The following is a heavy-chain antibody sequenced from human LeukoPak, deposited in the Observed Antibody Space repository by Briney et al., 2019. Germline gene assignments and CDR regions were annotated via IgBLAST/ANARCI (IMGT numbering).Heavy chain of an antibody. D-gene: IGHD4-17*01. Sequence: PSQTLSLTCTVSGGSISSGGYYSSWIRQHPGKGLEWIGYIYYSGSTYYNPSLKSRVTISVDTSKNQFSLKLSSVTAADTAVYYCARAPGLHYYYGMDVWGQGTTVTVSS. CDR1: GGSISSGGYY. CDR2: IYYSGST. V-gene: IGHV4-31*03. J-gene: IGHJ6*02. CDR3: ARAPGLHYYYGMDV.